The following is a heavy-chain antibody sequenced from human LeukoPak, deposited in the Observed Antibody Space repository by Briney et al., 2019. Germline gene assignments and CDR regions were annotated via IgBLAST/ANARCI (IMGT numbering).Heavy chain of an antibody. V-gene: IGHV4-39*07. CDR1: GGSISSNSYY. CDR2: IYYSGST. CDR3: ARDLGRAYFDY. Sequence: SETLSLTCTVSGGSISSNSYYWGWIRQPPGKGLEWIGSIYYSGSTYYNPSLKSRVTISVDTSKNQFSLKLSSVTAADTAVYYCARDLGRAYFDYWGQGALVTVSS. D-gene: IGHD7-27*01. J-gene: IGHJ4*02.